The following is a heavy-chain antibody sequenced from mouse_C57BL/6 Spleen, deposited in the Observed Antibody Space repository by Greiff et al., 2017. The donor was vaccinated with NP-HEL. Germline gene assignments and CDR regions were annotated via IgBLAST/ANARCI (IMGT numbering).Heavy chain of an antibody. D-gene: IGHD4-1*01. CDR1: GYTFTDYN. CDR3: ASLANWDEGYAMDY. Sequence: EVQLQQSGPELVKPGASVKIPCKASGYTFTDYNMDWVKQSHGKSLEWIGDINPNNGGTIYNQKFKGKATLTVDKSSSTAYMELRSLTSEDTAVDYCASLANWDEGYAMDYWGQGTSVTVSS. J-gene: IGHJ4*01. V-gene: IGHV1-18*01. CDR2: INPNNGGT.